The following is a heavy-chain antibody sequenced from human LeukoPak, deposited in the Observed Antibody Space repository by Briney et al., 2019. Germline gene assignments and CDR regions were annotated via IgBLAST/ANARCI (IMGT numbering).Heavy chain of an antibody. J-gene: IGHJ4*02. V-gene: IGHV1-69*04. CDR2: IIPILGIA. D-gene: IGHD7-27*01. Sequence: ASVKVSCKASGGTFSSYAISWVRQALGQGLEWMGRIIPILGIANYAQKFQGRVTITADKSTSTAYMELSSLRSEDTAVYYCARAGDVSGSTDYWGQGTLVTVSS. CDR1: GGTFSSYA. CDR3: ARAGDVSGSTDY.